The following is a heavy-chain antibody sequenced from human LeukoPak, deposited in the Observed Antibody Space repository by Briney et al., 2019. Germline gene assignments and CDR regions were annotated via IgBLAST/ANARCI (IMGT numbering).Heavy chain of an antibody. Sequence: GGYLRLFCAASGFTFDDYGMSWVRQAPGKGLEWVSGINWNGGSTGYADSVKGRFTISRDNAKNSLYLVMNNLRGEDAALYYCARALDGSSGWNNCFDSWGQGTLVTVSS. CDR1: GFTFDDYG. J-gene: IGHJ5*01. D-gene: IGHD6-19*01. CDR3: ARALDGSSGWNNCFDS. V-gene: IGHV3-20*04. CDR2: INWNGGST.